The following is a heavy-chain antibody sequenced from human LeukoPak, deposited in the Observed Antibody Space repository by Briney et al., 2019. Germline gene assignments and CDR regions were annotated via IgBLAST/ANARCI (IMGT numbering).Heavy chain of an antibody. D-gene: IGHD6-13*01. V-gene: IGHV3-7*03. Sequence: PGGSLRLSCAASGFTFSSYWMTWVRQAPGKGLEWVASIKPDGSEKYYVDSVKGRFTISRDNAKNSLYLQMNSQRAEDTAVYYCARPIAAAGSWGQGTLVTVSS. CDR2: IKPDGSEK. CDR1: GFTFSSYW. CDR3: ARPIAAAGS. J-gene: IGHJ4*02.